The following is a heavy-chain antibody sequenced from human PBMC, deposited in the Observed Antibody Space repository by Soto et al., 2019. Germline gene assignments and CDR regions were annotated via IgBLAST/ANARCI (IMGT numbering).Heavy chain of an antibody. V-gene: IGHV1-69*02. CDR2: IIPILGIA. D-gene: IGHD1-26*01. Sequence: QVQLVQSGAEVKKPGSSVKVSCKASGGTFSSYIISWVRQAPGQGLEWMGRIIPILGIANYAQKFQGRVTLTADTPTSTPYLELTSLTSEDTAVYYCARFPQTAIVGAAYFDYWGQGPLVTVSS. CDR3: ARFPQTAIVGAAYFDY. J-gene: IGHJ4*02. CDR1: GGTFSSYI.